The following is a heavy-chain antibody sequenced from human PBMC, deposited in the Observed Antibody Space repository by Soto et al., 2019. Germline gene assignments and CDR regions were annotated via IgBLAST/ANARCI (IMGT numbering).Heavy chain of an antibody. D-gene: IGHD3-10*01. Sequence: SLTCAVYGGSSSGHYWSWIRQSPGKGLEWIGEINHSGSTNYNPSLKSRVTISVDTSKKQFSLKLSSVNAADTAVYYCARVLWLGELLRIFDYWGQGTLVTVSS. CDR2: INHSGST. CDR3: ARVLWLGELLRIFDY. CDR1: GGSSSGHY. V-gene: IGHV4-34*01. J-gene: IGHJ4*02.